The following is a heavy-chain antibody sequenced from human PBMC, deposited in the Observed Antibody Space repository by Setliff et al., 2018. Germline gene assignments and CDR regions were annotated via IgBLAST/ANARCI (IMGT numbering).Heavy chain of an antibody. V-gene: IGHV1-3*01. Sequence: GASVKVSCKASGYTFTDYAMHWVRQAPGQRLEWMGWINPGNGNTKYSQKFQGRVTITRDTSASTAYMELSSLRSDDTAVYYCAREGVDSRSSTDYRYYMDVWGKGTTVTVSS. J-gene: IGHJ6*03. CDR1: GYTFTDYA. D-gene: IGHD3-22*01. CDR3: AREGVDSRSSTDYRYYMDV. CDR2: INPGNGNT.